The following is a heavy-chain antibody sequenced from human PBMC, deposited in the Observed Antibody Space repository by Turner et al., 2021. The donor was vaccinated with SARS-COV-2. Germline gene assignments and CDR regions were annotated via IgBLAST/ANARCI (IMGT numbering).Heavy chain of an antibody. Sequence: EVQLVESGGGLVKPGGSLRLSCAASGVPFSNAWMSWVRQAPGKGLEWVGRINRKTDGGTADYAAPVKGRFTISRDDSKNTLYLQMNSLKTEDTAVYYCTTGKTYYYVSSAYYYSVDYWGQGTLVTVSS. J-gene: IGHJ4*02. D-gene: IGHD3-22*01. CDR3: TTGKTYYYVSSAYYYSVDY. CDR1: GVPFSNAW. V-gene: IGHV3-15*01. CDR2: INRKTDGGTA.